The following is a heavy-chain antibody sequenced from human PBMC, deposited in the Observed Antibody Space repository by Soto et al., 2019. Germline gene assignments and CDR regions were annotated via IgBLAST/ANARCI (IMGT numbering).Heavy chain of an antibody. D-gene: IGHD2-15*01. J-gene: IGHJ3*01. CDR3: THRRCSGGSCYNVFDF. CDR2: IYWSDDK. V-gene: IGHV2-5*01. CDR1: GFSLSSSGEG. Sequence: QITLKESGPTLVQPTQTLTLTCSFSGFSLSSSGEGVGWIRQPPGKDLEWLALIYWSDDKRYSPSLKNRLTITGDTSKNQVGLTMTSLDPVDTATYYCTHRRCSGGSCYNVFDFWGQGAMVTVSS.